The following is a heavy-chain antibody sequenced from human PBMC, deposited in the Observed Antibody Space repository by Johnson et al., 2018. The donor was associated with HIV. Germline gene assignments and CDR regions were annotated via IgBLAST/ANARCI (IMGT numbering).Heavy chain of an antibody. V-gene: IGHV3-66*01. CDR2: IYPGGGT. J-gene: IGHJ3*02. CDR3: ATSTASDAFDI. D-gene: IGHD1-1*01. Sequence: VQLVESGGGLVQPGGSLRLSCAASGFTVSGSYMTWVRQAPGKWLEWVSIIYPGGGTDYTDSVKGRFTISRDNSKNTLDLQMNSLRVEDAAVYYCATSTASDAFDIWGQGTIVTVSS. CDR1: GFTVSGSY.